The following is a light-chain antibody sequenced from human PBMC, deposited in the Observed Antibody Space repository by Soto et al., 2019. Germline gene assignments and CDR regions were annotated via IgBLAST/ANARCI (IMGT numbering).Light chain of an antibody. V-gene: IGKV3-15*01. CDR2: GAS. CDR3: QHYNNWAWT. CDR1: QSVDIN. J-gene: IGKJ1*01. Sequence: EIVMTQSPATLSVSPGERATLSCRASQSVDINLAWYQKKAGQAPRLLIYGASTRATAIPARFSGSGSGTEFTLTISSLQSEDFAVYFCQHYNNWAWTFGQGTKVEI.